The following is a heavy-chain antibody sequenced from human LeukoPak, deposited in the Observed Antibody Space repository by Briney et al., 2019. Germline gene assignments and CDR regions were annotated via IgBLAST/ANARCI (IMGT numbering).Heavy chain of an antibody. CDR2: ISAGGDTT. Sequence: GGSLRLSCVASGFTFSSYAMSWVRQAPGKGLEWVSGISAGGDTTYTADSVRGRFTISRDNSNNTLYLQMNTLTAEDTAVYYCAGISYSGTWPVGYWGQGALVTVSS. CDR3: AGISYSGTWPVGY. CDR1: GFTFSSYA. J-gene: IGHJ4*02. D-gene: IGHD6-25*01. V-gene: IGHV3-23*01.